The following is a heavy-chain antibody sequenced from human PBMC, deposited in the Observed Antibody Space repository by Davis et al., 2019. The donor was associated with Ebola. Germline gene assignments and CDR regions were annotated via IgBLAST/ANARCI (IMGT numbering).Heavy chain of an antibody. J-gene: IGHJ5*01. V-gene: IGHV3-21*04. Sequence: GESLKISCEASGFTFSSYSMNWVRQAPGKGLGWVSATSSSGDSRHHADSVKGRFAISRDNSKDTLYLQMNSLRIEDTGVYYCARGGGSSWFAYWGQGTLVSVSS. CDR3: ARGGGSSWFAY. CDR1: GFTFSSYS. D-gene: IGHD6-13*01. CDR2: TSSSGDSR.